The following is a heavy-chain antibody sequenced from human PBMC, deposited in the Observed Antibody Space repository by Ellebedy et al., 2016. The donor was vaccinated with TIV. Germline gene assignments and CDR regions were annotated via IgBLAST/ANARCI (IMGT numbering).Heavy chain of an antibody. CDR1: GFTFSSYA. D-gene: IGHD3-10*01. CDR2: ISSNGGST. CDR3: VKGTYGSGSYFLDY. V-gene: IGHV3-64D*06. J-gene: IGHJ4*02. Sequence: GGSLRLSXSASGFTFSSYAMHWVRQAPGKGLEYVSAISSNGGSTYYADSVKGRFTISRDNSKNTLYLQMSSLRAEDTAVYYCVKGTYGSGSYFLDYWGQGTLVTVSS.